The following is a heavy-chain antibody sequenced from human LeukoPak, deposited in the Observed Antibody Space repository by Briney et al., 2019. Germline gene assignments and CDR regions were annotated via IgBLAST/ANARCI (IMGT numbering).Heavy chain of an antibody. V-gene: IGHV2-5*02. CDR3: AHTPISYAFNM. Sequence: ESGPTLVHPTQTLTLTCTFSGFSLSTCGVGVGWIRQLPGTVLEWLALIYWDDDKRYSPSLKSRLTITKDTSKNHVVLTMTNMDPVDTATYYCAHTPISYAFNMWGQGTMVTVSS. CDR2: IYWDDDK. J-gene: IGHJ3*02. CDR1: GFSLSTCGVG.